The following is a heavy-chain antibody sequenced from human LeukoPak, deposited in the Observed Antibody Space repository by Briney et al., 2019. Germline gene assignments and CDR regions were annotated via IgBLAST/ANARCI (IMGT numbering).Heavy chain of an antibody. CDR3: ARDRAPWNYYYYMDV. D-gene: IGHD5-12*01. V-gene: IGHV4-4*07. J-gene: IGHJ6*03. CDR1: GGSISSYY. Sequence: SETLSLTCTVSGGSISSYYWSWIRQPAGKGLEWIGRIYTSGSTNYNPSLKSRVTMSVDTSKNQFSLKLSSVTAADTAVYYRARDRAPWNYYYYMDVWGKGTTVTVSS. CDR2: IYTSGST.